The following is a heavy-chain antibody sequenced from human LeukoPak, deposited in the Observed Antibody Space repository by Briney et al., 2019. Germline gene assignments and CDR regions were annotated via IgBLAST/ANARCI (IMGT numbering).Heavy chain of an antibody. CDR3: ARALRGLSNLDY. Sequence: ASVKVSCKASGYTFTSYGISWVRQAPGQGLEWMGWISAYNGNTNYAQKLQGRVTMTTDTSTGTAYMELRSLRSDDTAAYYCARALRGLSNLDYWGQGTLVTVSS. D-gene: IGHD4-17*01. J-gene: IGHJ4*02. CDR2: ISAYNGNT. CDR1: GYTFTSYG. V-gene: IGHV1-18*01.